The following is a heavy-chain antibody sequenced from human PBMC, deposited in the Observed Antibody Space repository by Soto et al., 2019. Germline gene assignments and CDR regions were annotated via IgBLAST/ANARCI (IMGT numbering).Heavy chain of an antibody. J-gene: IGHJ4*02. CDR2: IVVGSGNT. CDR3: AAGGTWFGEFRDY. D-gene: IGHD3-10*01. V-gene: IGHV1-58*01. Sequence: SVKVSCKASGFTFTSSAVQWVRQARGQRLEWIGWIVVGSGNTNYAQKFQERVTITRDMSTSTAYMELSSLRSEDTALYYCAAGGTWFGEFRDYWGQGTLVTVSS. CDR1: GFTFTSSA.